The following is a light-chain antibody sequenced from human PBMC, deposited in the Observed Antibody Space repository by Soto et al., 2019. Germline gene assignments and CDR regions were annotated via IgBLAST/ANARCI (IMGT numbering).Light chain of an antibody. J-gene: IGKJ5*01. CDR1: QGISTW. CDR3: QQYGNSPIT. V-gene: IGKV1-12*01. CDR2: GAS. Sequence: IQMTQSPSSVSAAVGERVTITCRASQGISTWLAWYQQKAGKAPNLLIYGASNLHSGVPSRFSGSGSGTDFTLTISRLEPEDFAVYYCQQYGNSPITFGQGTRLEIK.